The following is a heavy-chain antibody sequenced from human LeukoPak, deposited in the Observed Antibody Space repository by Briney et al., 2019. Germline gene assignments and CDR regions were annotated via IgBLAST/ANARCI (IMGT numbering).Heavy chain of an antibody. CDR1: GGSISRGDYY. Sequence: PSQTLSLTCTVSGGSISRGDYYCSWIRQPPGKGLEWIGYIYYSGSTYHSPSLKSRVTISVDTSKYQFSLKLSSVTAADTAVYYCASLYKDYFDYWGQGTLVTVSS. CDR3: ASLYKDYFDY. V-gene: IGHV4-30-4*01. D-gene: IGHD1-1*01. J-gene: IGHJ4*02. CDR2: IYYSGST.